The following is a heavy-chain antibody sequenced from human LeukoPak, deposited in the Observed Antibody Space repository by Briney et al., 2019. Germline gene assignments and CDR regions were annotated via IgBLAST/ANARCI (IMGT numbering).Heavy chain of an antibody. CDR3: ARDLADRHYYGMDV. Sequence: GGSLRLSCVASGFTFSTYNMNWVRQAPGKGLEWVSSISGSGYYIYYADSMKGRSTISRDNAKNSLYLQMSSLRAEDTAVYYCARDLADRHYYGMDVWGQGTTVTVSS. CDR1: GFTFSTYN. D-gene: IGHD3-22*01. CDR2: ISGSGYYI. J-gene: IGHJ6*02. V-gene: IGHV3-21*01.